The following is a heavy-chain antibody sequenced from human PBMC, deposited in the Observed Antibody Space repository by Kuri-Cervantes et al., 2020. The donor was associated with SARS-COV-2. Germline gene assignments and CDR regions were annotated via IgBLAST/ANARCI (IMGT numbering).Heavy chain of an antibody. J-gene: IGHJ4*02. Sequence: GESLKISCAASGFTFSSYAMSWVRQAPGKGLEWVSVIYSGGSSTYYADSVKGRFTISRDNSKNTLYLQMNSLRAEDTAVYYCAKDGDPDYWGQGTLVIVSS. V-gene: IGHV3-23*03. CDR1: GFTFSSYA. CDR2: IYSGGSST. CDR3: AKDGDPDY. D-gene: IGHD2-21*01.